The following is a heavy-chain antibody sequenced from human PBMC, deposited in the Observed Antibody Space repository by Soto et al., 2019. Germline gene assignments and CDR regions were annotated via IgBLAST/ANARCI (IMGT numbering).Heavy chain of an antibody. Sequence: GGSLRLSCAASGFTFTSYAMNWVRLAPGKGLEWVSRINADGYSTSYADSVKGRFTISRDNAKNTLYLQMNSLRAEDTAVYYCTKDTFGPRDYWGQGALVTVSS. CDR2: INADGYST. CDR3: TKDTFGPRDY. CDR1: GFTFTSYA. J-gene: IGHJ4*02. V-gene: IGHV3-74*01. D-gene: IGHD3-16*01.